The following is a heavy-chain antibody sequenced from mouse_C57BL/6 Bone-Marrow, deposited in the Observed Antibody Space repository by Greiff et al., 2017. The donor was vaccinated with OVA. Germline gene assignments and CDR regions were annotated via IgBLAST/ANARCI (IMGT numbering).Heavy chain of an antibody. Sequence: VHVKQSGPVLVKPGPSVKISCKASGFTFTDYYMHWVKQSHGKSLEWIGLVYPYNGGTSYNQKFKGKATLTVDPSSSTAYMELNSLTSEDSAVYYCARLYYGSSYETWFAYWGQGTLVTVSA. CDR2: VYPYNGGT. CDR1: GFTFTDYY. J-gene: IGHJ3*01. V-gene: IGHV1-36*01. CDR3: ARLYYGSSYETWFAY. D-gene: IGHD1-1*01.